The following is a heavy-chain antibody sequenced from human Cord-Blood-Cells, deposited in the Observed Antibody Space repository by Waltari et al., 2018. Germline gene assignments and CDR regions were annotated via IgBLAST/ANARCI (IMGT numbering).Heavy chain of an antibody. CDR1: GGSFSGYY. V-gene: IGHV4-34*01. Sequence: QVQLQQWGAGLLKPSETLSLTCAVYGGSFSGYYWSWIRQPPGKGLEWIGEINHSGSTNYNPSLKGRVTISVDTSKNQFSLKLSSVTAADTAVYYCARGLHYDILTGSPEGAFDIWGQGTMVTVSS. CDR3: ARGLHYDILTGSPEGAFDI. J-gene: IGHJ3*02. CDR2: INHSGST. D-gene: IGHD3-9*01.